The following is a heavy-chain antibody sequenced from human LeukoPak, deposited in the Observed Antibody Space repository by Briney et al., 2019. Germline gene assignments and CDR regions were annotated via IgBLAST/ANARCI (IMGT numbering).Heavy chain of an antibody. J-gene: IGHJ6*04. CDR2: INHSGST. CDR3: ARHFDLVV. CDR1: GGSISSSSHY. V-gene: IGHV4-39*01. Sequence: SETLSLTCTVSGGSISSSSHYWAWIRQPPGKGLEWIGEINHSGSTNYNPSLKSRVTISVDTSKNQFSLKLSSVTAADTAVYYCARHFDLVVWGKGTTVTISS.